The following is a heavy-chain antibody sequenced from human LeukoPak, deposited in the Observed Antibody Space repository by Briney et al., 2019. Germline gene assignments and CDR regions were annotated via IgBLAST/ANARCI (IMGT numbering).Heavy chain of an antibody. CDR3: ARLLYGSGSLYGNNWFDP. D-gene: IGHD3-10*01. J-gene: IGHJ5*02. V-gene: IGHV4-38-2*02. CDR1: GYSISSGYY. Sequence: SETLSLTCTVSGYSISSGYYWGWIRQPPGKGLEWIGSIYHSGSTYYNPSLKSRVTISVDTSKNQFSLKLSSVTAADTAVYFCARLLYGSGSLYGNNWFDPWGQGTLVTVSS. CDR2: IYHSGST.